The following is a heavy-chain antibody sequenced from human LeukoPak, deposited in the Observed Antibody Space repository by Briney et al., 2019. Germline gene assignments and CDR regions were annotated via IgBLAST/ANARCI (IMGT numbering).Heavy chain of an antibody. J-gene: IGHJ4*02. V-gene: IGHV3-49*03. D-gene: IGHD3-22*01. CDR3: TRESPDSSGYYYFDY. CDR1: GFTFGDYA. Sequence: GGSLRLSCTASGFTFGDYAMSWFRQAPGKGLEWVGFVRSKAYGGTTEYAASVKGRFTISRDDSKSIAYLQMNSLKTEDTAVYYCTRESPDSSGYYYFDYWGQGTLVTVSS. CDR2: VRSKAYGGTT.